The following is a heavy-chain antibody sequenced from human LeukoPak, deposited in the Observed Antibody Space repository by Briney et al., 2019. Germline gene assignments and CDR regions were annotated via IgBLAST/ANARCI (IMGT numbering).Heavy chain of an antibody. D-gene: IGHD3-9*01. CDR2: IYYSGST. J-gene: IGHJ5*02. V-gene: IGHV4-39*01. CDR1: GGSISSSSYY. CDR3: ARRGGYFDWGNWFDP. Sequence: SETLSLTCTVSGGSISSSSYYWGWIRQPPGKGLEWIGSIYYSGSTYYNPSLKSRVTISVDTSKNQFSLKLSSVTAADTAVYFCARRGGYFDWGNWFDPWGQGTLVTVSS.